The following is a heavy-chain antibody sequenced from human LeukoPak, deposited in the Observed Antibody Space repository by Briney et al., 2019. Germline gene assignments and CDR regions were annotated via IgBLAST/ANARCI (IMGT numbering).Heavy chain of an antibody. CDR2: IYYSGST. CDR3: ARVGPYSSSWYGD. J-gene: IGHJ4*02. Sequence: SETLSLTCTVSGGSISSYYWSWIRQPPGKGLEWIGYIYYSGSTNHNPSLKSRVTISVVTSKNQFSLKLSSETAADTAVYYCARVGPYSSSWYGDWGQGTLVTVSS. V-gene: IGHV4-59*01. D-gene: IGHD6-13*01. CDR1: GGSISSYY.